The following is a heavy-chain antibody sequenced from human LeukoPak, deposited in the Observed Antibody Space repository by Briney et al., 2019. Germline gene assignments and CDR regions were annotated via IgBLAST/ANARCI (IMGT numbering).Heavy chain of an antibody. CDR2: IYSGTT. CDR3: AKALGGYSSAQA. V-gene: IGHV3-66*03. D-gene: IGHD5-18*01. CDR1: GFTVSSNS. J-gene: IGHJ4*02. Sequence: GGSLRLSCTVPGFTVSSNSMSWVRQAPGKGLEWVSFIYSGTTHYSDSVKGRFTISRDNSKNTLYLQMNSLRAEDTAVYYCAKALGGYSSAQAWGQGTLVTVSS.